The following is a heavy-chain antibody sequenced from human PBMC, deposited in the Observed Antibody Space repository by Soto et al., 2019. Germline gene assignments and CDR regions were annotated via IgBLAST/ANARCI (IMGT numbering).Heavy chain of an antibody. CDR1: GASISSAAYY. Sequence: SETLSLTCTVSGASISSAAYYWSWIRQRQGEGLEWIGFISYSGYTFQNPSLKSRLLLSVATSKNQFSLEMSFVTAADTAVYYCARGPTPAWSSYRFSYFDSWGPGSLVTVPQ. D-gene: IGHD3-16*02. CDR2: ISYSGYT. J-gene: IGHJ4*01. V-gene: IGHV4-31*03. CDR3: ARGPTPAWSSYRFSYFDS.